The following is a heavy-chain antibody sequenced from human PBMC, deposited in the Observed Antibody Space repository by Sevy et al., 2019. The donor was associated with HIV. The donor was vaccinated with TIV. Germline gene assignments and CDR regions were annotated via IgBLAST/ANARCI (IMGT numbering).Heavy chain of an antibody. J-gene: IGHJ4*02. Sequence: GGPLRLSCAASGFTFSSYAMHWVRQAPGKGLEWVAVISYDGSNKYYADSVKGRFTISRDNSKNTLYLQMNSLRAEDTAVYYCAGSGRYSSSGAFDYWGQGTLVTVSS. D-gene: IGHD6-13*01. CDR1: GFTFSSYA. CDR2: ISYDGSNK. V-gene: IGHV3-30-3*01. CDR3: AGSGRYSSSGAFDY.